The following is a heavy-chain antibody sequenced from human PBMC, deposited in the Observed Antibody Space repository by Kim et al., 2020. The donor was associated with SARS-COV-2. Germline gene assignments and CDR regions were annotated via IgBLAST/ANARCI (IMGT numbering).Heavy chain of an antibody. Sequence: ASVKVSCKASGYTFTSYGISWVRQAPGQGLEWMGWISAYNGNTNYAQKLQGRVTMTTDTSTSTAYMELRSLRSDDTAVYYCAILGYCSGGSCYSYFDYWGQGTLVTVSS. CDR3: AILGYCSGGSCYSYFDY. CDR1: GYTFTSYG. D-gene: IGHD2-15*01. V-gene: IGHV1-18*04. CDR2: ISAYNGNT. J-gene: IGHJ4*02.